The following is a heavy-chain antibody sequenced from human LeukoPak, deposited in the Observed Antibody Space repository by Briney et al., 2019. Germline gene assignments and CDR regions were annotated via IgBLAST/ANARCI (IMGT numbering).Heavy chain of an antibody. Sequence: GSSVKVSCKASGGTFSSYAISWVRQAPGQGLEWMGGIIPIFGTANYAQKFQGRVTITADESTSTAYMELSSLRSEDTAVYHCARDRGIGLRLGELSQYYFDYWGQGTLVTVSS. CDR3: ARDRGIGLRLGELSQYYFDY. V-gene: IGHV1-69*01. J-gene: IGHJ4*02. CDR1: GGTFSSYA. D-gene: IGHD3-16*02. CDR2: IIPIFGTA.